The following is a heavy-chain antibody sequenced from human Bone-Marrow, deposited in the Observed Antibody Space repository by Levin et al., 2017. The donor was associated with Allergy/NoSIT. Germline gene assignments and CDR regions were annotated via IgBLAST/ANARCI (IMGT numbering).Heavy chain of an antibody. Sequence: GESLKISCAASGFTFPDYTIHWVRQTPGKGLEWVALISYDGSDKHYADSVKGRFSVSRDSSENTYLDMNDLRPEDTAVYFCARYLAPRIYYYYGMDFWGQGTPVTVSS. CDR2: ISYDGSDK. D-gene: IGHD6-6*01. J-gene: IGHJ6*02. V-gene: IGHV3-30*03. CDR1: GFTFPDYT. CDR3: ARYLAPRIYYYYGMDF.